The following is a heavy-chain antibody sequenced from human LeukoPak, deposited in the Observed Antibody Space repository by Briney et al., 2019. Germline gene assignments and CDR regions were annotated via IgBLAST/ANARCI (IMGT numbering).Heavy chain of an antibody. D-gene: IGHD5-12*01. CDR1: GYAFTGYY. V-gene: IGHV1-3*01. J-gene: IGHJ4*02. Sequence: ASVKVSCKASGYAFTGYYMHWVRQAPGQGLECMGWINAGNGNIRYSQDFQGRVAFTSDTSASTSYMELSSLRSEDTAVYYCAREVLYSGYDGDYYFDYWGQGTLVTVSS. CDR3: AREVLYSGYDGDYYFDY. CDR2: INAGNGNI.